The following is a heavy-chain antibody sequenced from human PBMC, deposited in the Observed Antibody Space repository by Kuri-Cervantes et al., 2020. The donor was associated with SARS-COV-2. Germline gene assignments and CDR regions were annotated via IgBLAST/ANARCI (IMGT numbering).Heavy chain of an antibody. CDR3: ARGIAARRGYYYYGMDV. CDR1: GFTFSSYS. Sequence: LSLTCAASGFTFSSYSMNWVRQAPGKGLEWVSSISSSSSYIYYADSVKGRFTISRDNSKNTLYLQMNSLRAEDTAVYYCARGIAARRGYYYYGMDVWGQGTTVTVSS. CDR2: ISSSSSYI. V-gene: IGHV3-21*01. D-gene: IGHD6-6*01. J-gene: IGHJ6*02.